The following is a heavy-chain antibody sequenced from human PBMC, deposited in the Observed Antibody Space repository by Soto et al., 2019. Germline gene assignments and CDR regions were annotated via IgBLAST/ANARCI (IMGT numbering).Heavy chain of an antibody. V-gene: IGHV4-59*08. CDR1: GGSISSYY. CDR3: AXXXXKSXXXYMDV. J-gene: IGHJ6*03. CDR2: VFSSGST. Sequence: QVQLQESGPGLVKPSETLSLTCTVSGGSISSYYWTWVRQSPGKGLEWIGYVFSSGSTNYNPSLESRVTISLDTSKNQFSLKVISVXAXXXXVXXXAXXXXKSXXXYMDVWGKGTTVTVSS.